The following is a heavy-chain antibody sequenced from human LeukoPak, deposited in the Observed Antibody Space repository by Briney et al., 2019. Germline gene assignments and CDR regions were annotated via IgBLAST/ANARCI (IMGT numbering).Heavy chain of an antibody. CDR2: ISYDGSNK. CDR1: GFTFSSYG. CDR3: VRGVGVSRFNYFDP. D-gene: IGHD6-13*01. J-gene: IGHJ5*02. Sequence: PGGSLRLSCAASGFTFSSYGMHWVRQAPGKGLEWVAVISYDGSNKYYADSVKGRFTISRDNSKNTLYLQMNSLRAEDTAVYYCVRGVGVSRFNYFDPLSQGTLVIVSS. V-gene: IGHV3-30*03.